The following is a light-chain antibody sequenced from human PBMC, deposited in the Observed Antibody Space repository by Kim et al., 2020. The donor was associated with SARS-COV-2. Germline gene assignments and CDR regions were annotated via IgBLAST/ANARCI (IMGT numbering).Light chain of an antibody. CDR1: QSINSW. CDR2: KAS. V-gene: IGKV1-5*03. CDR3: HQYNSYPYT. Sequence: DIQMTQSPSTLSASVGDRVTITCHASQSINSWLAWYQQKPGKAPKLLIYKASGLESGVPSRFSGSESGTEFTLTISSLQPDDSATYYCHQYNSYPYTFGQGTKLEI. J-gene: IGKJ2*01.